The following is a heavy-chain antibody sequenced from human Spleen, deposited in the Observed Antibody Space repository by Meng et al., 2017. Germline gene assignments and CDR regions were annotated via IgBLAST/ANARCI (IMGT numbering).Heavy chain of an antibody. CDR3: ARDFGGGYYDSSGYSFDY. CDR2: IWYDGSNK. D-gene: IGHD3-22*01. V-gene: IGHV3-33*01. Sequence: GESLKISCAASGFTFSSYGMHWVCQAPGKGLEWVAVIWYDGSNKYYADSVKGRFTISRDNSKNTLYLQMNSLRAEDTAVYYCARDFGGGYYDSSGYSFDYWGRGTLVTVSS. J-gene: IGHJ4*02. CDR1: GFTFSSYG.